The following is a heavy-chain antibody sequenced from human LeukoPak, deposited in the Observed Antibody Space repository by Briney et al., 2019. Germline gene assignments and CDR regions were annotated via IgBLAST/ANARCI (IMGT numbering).Heavy chain of an antibody. Sequence: GGSLRLSCAASGFTFSSYSMNWVRQAPGKGLEWVSVIFSGGSTYYADSVKGRFTISRDNSKNTLYLEMNNLRAEDTAVYYCAFSCSGDSCSFFDNWGQGTLVTVSS. CDR3: AFSCSGDSCSFFDN. CDR1: GFTFSSYS. V-gene: IGHV3-66*01. D-gene: IGHD2-15*01. J-gene: IGHJ4*02. CDR2: IFSGGST.